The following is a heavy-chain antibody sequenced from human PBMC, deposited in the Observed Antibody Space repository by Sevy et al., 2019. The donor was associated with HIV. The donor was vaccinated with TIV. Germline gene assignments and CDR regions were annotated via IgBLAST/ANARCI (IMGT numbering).Heavy chain of an antibody. CDR3: ARDKPQGVVILPGDMWGGVDY. CDR2: ISAYTGNT. D-gene: IGHD2-2*01. J-gene: IGHJ4*02. V-gene: IGHV1-18*01. CDR1: GYTFTSYG. Sequence: ASVKVSCNTSGYTFTSYGISWVQQAPGQGLEWMGWISAYTGNTNFAQKFQGRVTMTTETSTSTAYMELSSLRSDDTAVYFCARDKPQGVVILPGDMWGGVDYWGQGTVVTVSS.